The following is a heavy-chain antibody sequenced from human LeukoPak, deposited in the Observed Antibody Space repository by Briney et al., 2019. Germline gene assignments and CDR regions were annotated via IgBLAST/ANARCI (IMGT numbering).Heavy chain of an antibody. D-gene: IGHD1-14*01. CDR1: VSTFSSYA. CDR3: AGETRPEPDAFDI. CDR2: IIPILGIA. V-gene: IGHV1-69*04. J-gene: IGHJ3*02. Sequence: ASVKVSCKASVSTFSSYAISCVRQAPGHALEWIGRIIPILGIANYAQKFQGRVTITADKSTSTAYMELSSLRSEDTAVYYCAGETRPEPDAFDIWGQGTMVTVSS.